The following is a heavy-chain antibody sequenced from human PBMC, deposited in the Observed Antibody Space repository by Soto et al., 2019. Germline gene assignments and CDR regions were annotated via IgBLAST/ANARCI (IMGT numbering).Heavy chain of an antibody. V-gene: IGHV1-24*01. Sequence: GASVKVSCKVSGYTLTELSMHWVRQAPGKGLEWMGGFDPEDGETIYAQKFQDRVSITRDTSASTAYMELSSLKSEDTAVYYCARDHFAGFDYWGQGTPVTVS. J-gene: IGHJ4*02. CDR3: ARDHFAGFDY. D-gene: IGHD3-3*02. CDR1: GYTLTELS. CDR2: FDPEDGET.